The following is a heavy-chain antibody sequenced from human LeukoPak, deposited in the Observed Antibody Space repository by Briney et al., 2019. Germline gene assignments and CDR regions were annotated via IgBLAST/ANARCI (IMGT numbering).Heavy chain of an antibody. D-gene: IGHD5-12*01. V-gene: IGHV4-39*01. CDR2: IYYSGST. Sequence: SETLSLTCTVSGGSISSSSYYWGWIRQPPGKGLEWIGSIYYSGSTYYNPSLKGRVTISVDTSKNQFSLKLSSVTAAATAVYYCARHGDGPRIYSVAFDIWGQGTMVTVSS. CDR1: GGSISSSSYY. J-gene: IGHJ3*02. CDR3: ARHGDGPRIYSVAFDI.